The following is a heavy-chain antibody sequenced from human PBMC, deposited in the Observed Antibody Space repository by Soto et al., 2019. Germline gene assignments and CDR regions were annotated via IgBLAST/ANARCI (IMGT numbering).Heavy chain of an antibody. CDR2: IYYSGST. D-gene: IGHD3-3*01. Sequence: SDTLSLTCTVSGGSVSSGSYYWSWIRQPPGKGLEWIGYIYYSGSTNYNPSLKSRVTISVDTSKNQFSLKLSSVTAADTAVYYCARERGRGITIFGVVYGMDVWGQGTTVTVSS. V-gene: IGHV4-61*01. J-gene: IGHJ6*02. CDR3: ARERGRGITIFGVVYGMDV. CDR1: GGSVSSGSYY.